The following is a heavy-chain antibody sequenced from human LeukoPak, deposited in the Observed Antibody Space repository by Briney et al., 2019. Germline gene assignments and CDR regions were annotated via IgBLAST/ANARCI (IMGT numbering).Heavy chain of an antibody. CDR2: ISAYNGNT. D-gene: IGHD1-26*01. CDR1: GYTFTSYY. V-gene: IGHV1-18*04. Sequence: ASVKVSCKASGYTFTSYYMHWVRQAPGQGLEWMGWISAYNGNTNCAQKLQGRVTMTTDTSTSTAYMELRSLRSDDTAVYYCARDNSVGETAWWFDPWGQGTLVTVSS. CDR3: ARDNSVGETAWWFDP. J-gene: IGHJ5*02.